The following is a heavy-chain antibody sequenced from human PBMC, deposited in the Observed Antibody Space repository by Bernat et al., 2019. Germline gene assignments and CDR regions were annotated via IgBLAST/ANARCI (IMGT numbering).Heavy chain of an antibody. D-gene: IGHD6-19*01. CDR3: AKAPSGQWLSEI. J-gene: IGHJ3*02. CDR2: ISTDGGGT. V-gene: IGHV3-64*01. CDR1: GFTFSSYA. Sequence: EVQLVESGGGLVQPGGSLRLSCAASGFTFSSYAMHWVRQAPGKGLEYVSAISTDGGGTYYANSVKGRFTVSRDNSKNTLYLQMNSLSAEDTAVYYCAKAPSGQWLSEIWGQGTKVTVSS.